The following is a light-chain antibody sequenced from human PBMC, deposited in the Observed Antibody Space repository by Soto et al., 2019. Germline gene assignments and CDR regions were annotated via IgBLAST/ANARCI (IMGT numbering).Light chain of an antibody. J-gene: IGLJ3*02. CDR2: AVS. CDR1: SSDVGGFNY. V-gene: IGLV2-14*01. CDR3: SSFAGSNHWV. Sequence: QSALTQPASVSGSPGQSITISCTGTSSDVGGFNYVSWYLHHPGKTPKLIIYAVSNRPSGISNRFSGSKSGNTASLTISGLQAEDEAYYYCSSFAGSNHWVFGGGTKVTVL.